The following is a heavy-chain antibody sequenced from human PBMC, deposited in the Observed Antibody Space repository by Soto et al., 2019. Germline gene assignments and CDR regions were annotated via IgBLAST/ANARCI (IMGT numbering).Heavy chain of an antibody. J-gene: IGHJ4*02. V-gene: IGHV4-4*02. CDR2: IYHSGAT. D-gene: IGHD1-1*01. CDR1: GDSITSSNW. CDR3: ARDLGTGTDY. Sequence: QVQLQESGPGLVKPSGTLSLTCAVSGDSITSSNWWSWVRQAPGKGLEWIGEIYHSGATTYNPSLTSRATISVDPSKNHFSLKLTSVTAADTAVYICARDLGTGTDYWGRGTLVTVAS.